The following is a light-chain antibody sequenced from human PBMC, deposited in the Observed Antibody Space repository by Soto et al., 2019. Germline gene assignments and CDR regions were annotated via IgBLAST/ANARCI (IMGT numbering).Light chain of an antibody. V-gene: IGLV1-47*01. J-gene: IGLJ3*02. CDR3: CSYAGSYTWV. Sequence: QSVLTQPPSASGTPGQTVIISCSGSSSNIGSNYVYWYQQLPGTAPKLLIYRDNQRPSGVPDRFSGSKSGTSASLAIRGLRSEDEADYYCCSYAGSYTWVFGGGTKLTVL. CDR2: RDN. CDR1: SSNIGSNY.